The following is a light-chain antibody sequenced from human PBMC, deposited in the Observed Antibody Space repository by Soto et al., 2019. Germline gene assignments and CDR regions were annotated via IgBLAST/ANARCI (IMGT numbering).Light chain of an antibody. CDR3: QSFDSSLSGWV. V-gene: IGLV1-40*01. CDR2: SNN. Sequence: QSALTQPPSVSGAPGQRVTISCTGSSSNIGAGYDVHWYQQLPGTAPKLLIFSNNNRPSGVPDRSSGSKSGTSASLAITGLQAEDEADYYCQSFDSSLSGWVFGGGTKVTVL. CDR1: SSNIGAGYD. J-gene: IGLJ3*02.